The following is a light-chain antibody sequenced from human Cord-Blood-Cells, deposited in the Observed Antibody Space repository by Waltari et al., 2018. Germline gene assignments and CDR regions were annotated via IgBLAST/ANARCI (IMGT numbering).Light chain of an antibody. V-gene: IGKV3-20*01. Sequence: IVLMQSPGTLSLSPEERATLSCRASQSVSSSYLAWYQQKPGQAPRLRIYGASSRATGIPDRFSGSGSGTDFTLTISRLEPEDFAVYYCQQYGSSPLTFGGGTKVEIK. CDR2: GAS. CDR3: QQYGSSPLT. J-gene: IGKJ4*01. CDR1: QSVSSSY.